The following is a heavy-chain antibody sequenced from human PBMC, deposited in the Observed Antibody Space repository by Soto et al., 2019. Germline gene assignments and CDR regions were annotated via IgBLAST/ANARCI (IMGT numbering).Heavy chain of an antibody. CDR2: ISSNGDIT. Sequence: LVESGGGLVHPGESLRLSCEGSGVRFSDHSMNWVRQAPGKGLQWISYISSNGDITYYADSLKSRFTVSRDNANNALFLQMKSLRDDDTATYYCARLPKGSLVTAWGQGARVTVSS. CDR3: ARLPKGSLVTA. J-gene: IGHJ4*02. D-gene: IGHD2-21*02. CDR1: GVRFSDHS. V-gene: IGHV3-48*02.